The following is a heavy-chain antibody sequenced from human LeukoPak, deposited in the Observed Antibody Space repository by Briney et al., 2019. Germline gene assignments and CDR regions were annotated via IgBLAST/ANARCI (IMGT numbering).Heavy chain of an antibody. CDR3: ARPYYYDSSGYYRDYYYYGMDV. Sequence: SVKVSCKASGGTFSSYAISWVRQAPGQGLEWMGGIIPIFGTANYAQKFQGRVTITADESTSTAYMELRSLRSDDTAVYYCARPYYYDSSGYYRDYYYYGMDVWGQGTTVTVSS. CDR2: IIPIFGTA. CDR1: GGTFSSYA. J-gene: IGHJ6*02. V-gene: IGHV1-69*13. D-gene: IGHD3-22*01.